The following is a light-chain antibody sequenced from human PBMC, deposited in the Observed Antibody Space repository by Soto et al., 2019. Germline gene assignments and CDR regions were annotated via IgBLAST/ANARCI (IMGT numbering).Light chain of an antibody. CDR2: EVS. Sequence: QSALTQPASVSGSPGQSITISCTGTSSDVGNYNVVSWYQQHPGKAPKLLIYEVSKRPSGVSNRFSGSKSGSTASLTISGLRAEDEADYYCCSYAGSSTPYVFGTGTKLTVL. CDR3: CSYAGSSTPYV. CDR1: SSDVGNYNV. J-gene: IGLJ1*01. V-gene: IGLV2-23*02.